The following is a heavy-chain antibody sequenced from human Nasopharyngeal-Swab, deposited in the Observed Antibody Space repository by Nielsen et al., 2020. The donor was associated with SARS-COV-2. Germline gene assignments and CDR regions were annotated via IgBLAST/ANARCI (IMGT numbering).Heavy chain of an antibody. D-gene: IGHD5-24*01. CDR2: IRSKANSYAT. CDR3: TRREREGL. J-gene: IGHJ4*02. Sequence: VRQMPGKGLEWVGRIRSKANSYATAYAASVKGRFTISRDDSKNTAYLQMNSLKTEDTAGEDGTRREREGLWGQGTLVTVSS. V-gene: IGHV3-73*01.